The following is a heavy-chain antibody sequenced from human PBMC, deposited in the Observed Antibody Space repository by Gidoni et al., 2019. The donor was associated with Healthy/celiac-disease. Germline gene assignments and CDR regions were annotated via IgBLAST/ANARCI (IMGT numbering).Heavy chain of an antibody. D-gene: IGHD2-15*01. CDR2: INHSGST. CDR1: GGSFRGYS. Sequence: QVQLQQWGAGLLKPSETLSLTCAVYGGSFRGYSWRWIRQPPGKGLEWIGEINHSGSTNYHPSLKSRVTISVDTSKNQFSLKLSSVTAADTAVYYCARGSLYCSGGSCYSRAFDYWGQGTLVTVSS. J-gene: IGHJ4*02. CDR3: ARGSLYCSGGSCYSRAFDY. V-gene: IGHV4-34*01.